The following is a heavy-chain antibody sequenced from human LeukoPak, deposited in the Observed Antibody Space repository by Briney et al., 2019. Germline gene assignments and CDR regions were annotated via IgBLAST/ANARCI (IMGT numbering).Heavy chain of an antibody. J-gene: IGHJ4*02. V-gene: IGHV3-21*01. CDR2: ISSSSSYI. Sequence: ETLSLTCAVYGGSFSGYYWSWVRQAPGKGLEWVSSISSSSSYIYYADSVKGRFTISRDNAKNSLYLQMNSLRAEDTAVYYCASRIAAAGTPDYWGQGTLVTVSS. CDR1: GGSFSGYY. CDR3: ASRIAAAGTPDY. D-gene: IGHD6-13*01.